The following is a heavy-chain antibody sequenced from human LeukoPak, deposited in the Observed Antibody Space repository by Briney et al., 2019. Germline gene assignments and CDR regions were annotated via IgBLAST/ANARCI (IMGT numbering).Heavy chain of an antibody. CDR1: GGSISSYY. J-gene: IGHJ6*03. CDR3: ARNRLPTVVTPFGYYYYYMDV. V-gene: IGHV4-59*08. D-gene: IGHD4-23*01. Sequence: KPSETLSLTCTVSGGSISSYYWSWIPQPPGKGLEWIGYIYYSGSTNYNPSLKSRVTISVDTSKNQFSLKLSSVTAADTAMYYCARNRLPTVVTPFGYYYYYMDVWGKGTTVTVSS. CDR2: IYYSGST.